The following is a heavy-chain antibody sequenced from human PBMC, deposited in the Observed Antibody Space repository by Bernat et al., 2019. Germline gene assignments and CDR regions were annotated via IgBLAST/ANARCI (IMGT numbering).Heavy chain of an antibody. CDR3: VSGGGYYCFDY. CDR2: LSTDGSNT. J-gene: IGHJ4*02. V-gene: IGHV3-74*01. CDR1: GFTFSTYW. D-gene: IGHD2-21*01. Sequence: EVHLVESGGGLVQPGGSLRLSCTASGFTFSTYWMHWVRQAPGKGLEWVLGLSTDGSNTRYSDSVKGRFTISRDNAKTTLYIPMHGLRVDDTAVYYCVSGGGYYCFDYWGQGNLVTVSS.